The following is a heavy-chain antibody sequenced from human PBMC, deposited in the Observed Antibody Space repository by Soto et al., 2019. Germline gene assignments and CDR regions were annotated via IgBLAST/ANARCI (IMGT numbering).Heavy chain of an antibody. D-gene: IGHD2-2*01. CDR2: INPDGRTT. Sequence: EVQLAESGGDLVQPGGSLRLSCAGSGFALSSYWVHWVRQAPGTGLMWVSRINPDGRTTNYEDSVKGRFTISRDNAENTVYLQMNSLRAEDTAVDYCATAGSYRFDYWGQGTLVTVSS. V-gene: IGHV3-74*01. CDR3: ATAGSYRFDY. J-gene: IGHJ4*02. CDR1: GFALSSYW.